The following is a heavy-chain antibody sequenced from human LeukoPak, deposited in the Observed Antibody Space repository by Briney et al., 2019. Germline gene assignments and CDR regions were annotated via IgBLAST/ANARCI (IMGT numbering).Heavy chain of an antibody. CDR2: SHYSGST. J-gene: IGHJ6*02. CDR1: GGSISTYY. CDR3: ARAPRGESDAASGFYGMDV. Sequence: PSETLSLTCSVSGGSISTYYRTWIRQTPGKGLEWIGYSHYSGSTNYNPSLKSRVTISVDTSKNQFSLRLNSVTAADTAIYYCARAPRGESDAASGFYGMDVWGQGTTVTVSS. D-gene: IGHD3-22*01. V-gene: IGHV4-59*01.